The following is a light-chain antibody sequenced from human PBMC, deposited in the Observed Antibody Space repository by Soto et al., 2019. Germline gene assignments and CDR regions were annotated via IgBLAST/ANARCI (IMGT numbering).Light chain of an antibody. J-gene: IGKJ5*01. CDR3: MQALQTPPT. CDR2: LGS. CDR1: LSLLHSNGYNY. V-gene: IGKV2-28*01. Sequence: DIVMTQSPLSLPVTPGEPSSISCRSSLSLLHSNGYNYLDWYLQKPGQSPHLLIYLGSNRASGVPDRFSGSGSDTDFTLKICRVEAEDVGVYYCMQALQTPPTFGQGTRLEIK.